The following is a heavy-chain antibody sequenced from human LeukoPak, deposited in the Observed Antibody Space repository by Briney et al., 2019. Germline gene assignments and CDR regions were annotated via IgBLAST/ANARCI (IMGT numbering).Heavy chain of an antibody. CDR1: GGSISSYY. V-gene: IGHV4-59*08. CDR2: IYYSGST. J-gene: IGHJ3*01. D-gene: IGHD3-22*01. CDR3: ARRHSSGYYSAFDV. Sequence: PSETLSLTCTVSGGSISSYYWSWIRQPPGKGLEWIGYIYYSGSTNYNPSLKSRVTISVDTSKNQFSLNLSSVTAADTGVYYCARRHSSGYYSAFDVWGQGTMVTVSS.